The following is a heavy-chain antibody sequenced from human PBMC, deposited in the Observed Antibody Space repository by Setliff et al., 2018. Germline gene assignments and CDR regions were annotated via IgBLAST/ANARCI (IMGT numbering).Heavy chain of an antibody. CDR2: IYYSGST. CDR3: ARRRYITIFGVVPYYFDY. Sequence: PSETLSLTCTVSGGSISSSSYYWGWIRQPPGKGLEWIGSIYYSGSTYYNPSLKSRVTISVDTSKNQFSLKLSSVTAADTAVYYCARRRYITIFGVVPYYFDYWGQGTLVTVSS. D-gene: IGHD3-3*01. CDR1: GGSISSSSYY. V-gene: IGHV4-39*01. J-gene: IGHJ4*02.